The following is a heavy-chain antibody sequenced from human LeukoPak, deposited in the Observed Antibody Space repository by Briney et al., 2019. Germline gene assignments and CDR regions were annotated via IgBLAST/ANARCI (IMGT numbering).Heavy chain of an antibody. CDR2: INPSGGST. CDR1: GYTFTIYY. V-gene: IGHV1-46*01. CDR3: ALLMVRGPFDY. D-gene: IGHD2-8*01. Sequence: GASVTVSCKASGYTFTIYYMHWVRQAPGQGLEWMGVINPSGGSTTYAQKFQGRVTMTRDTSTSTLYMEVSSLRSEDTAVYYCALLMVRGPFDYWGQGTLVTVSS. J-gene: IGHJ4*02.